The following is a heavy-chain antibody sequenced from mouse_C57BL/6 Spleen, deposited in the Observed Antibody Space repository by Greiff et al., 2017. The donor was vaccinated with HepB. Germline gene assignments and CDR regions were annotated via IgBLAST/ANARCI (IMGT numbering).Heavy chain of an antibody. CDR1: GYAFTNYL. J-gene: IGHJ2*01. Sequence: VQLVESGAELVRPGTSVKVSCKASGYAFTNYLIEWVKQRPGQGLEWIGVINPGSGGTNYNEKFKGKATLTADKSSSTAYMQLSSLTSEDSAVYFCARSWDYTYYFDYWGQGTTLTVSS. CDR3: ARSWDYTYYFDY. D-gene: IGHD2-12*01. V-gene: IGHV1-54*01. CDR2: INPGSGGT.